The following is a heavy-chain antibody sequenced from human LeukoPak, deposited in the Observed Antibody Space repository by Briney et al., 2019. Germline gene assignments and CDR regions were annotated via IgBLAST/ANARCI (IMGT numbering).Heavy chain of an antibody. D-gene: IGHD4-11*01. CDR1: GGSISNYY. Sequence: SETLSLTCTVSGGSISNYYWSWIRQPPGKGLEWIGYIYYSGSTNYNPSLKSRVTISVDTSKNQFSLKLSSVTAADTAVYYCARTRRYRNDAFDIWGQGTMVTVSS. CDR2: IYYSGST. V-gene: IGHV4-59*12. J-gene: IGHJ3*02. CDR3: ARTRRYRNDAFDI.